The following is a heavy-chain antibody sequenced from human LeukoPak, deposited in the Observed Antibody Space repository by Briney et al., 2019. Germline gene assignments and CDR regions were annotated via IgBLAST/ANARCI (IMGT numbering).Heavy chain of an antibody. V-gene: IGHV1-18*01. CDR2: ISAYNGNT. CDR3: ARGVVAGYDFWSGYYWFDP. CDR1: GYTFTSYG. Sequence: GASVKVSWKASGYTFTSYGISWVRQAPGQGLEWMGWISAYNGNTNYAQKLQGRVTMTTDTSTSTAYMELRSLRSDDTAVYYCARGVVAGYDFWSGYYWFDPWGQGTLVTVSS. J-gene: IGHJ5*02. D-gene: IGHD3-3*01.